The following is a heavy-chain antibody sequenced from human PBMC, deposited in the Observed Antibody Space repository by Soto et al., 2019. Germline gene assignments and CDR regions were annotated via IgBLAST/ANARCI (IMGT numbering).Heavy chain of an antibody. CDR2: ISSSSSYI. CDR3: ARGRSYFDY. J-gene: IGHJ4*02. Sequence: EVQLVESGGGLVKPGGSLRLSCAASGFTFSSYSMNWVRQAPGQGLEWVSSISSSSSYIYYADSVKGRFTISRDNAKNSLYLQMNSLRAEDTAVYYCARGRSYFDYWGQGTLVTVSS. V-gene: IGHV3-21*01. CDR1: GFTFSSYS.